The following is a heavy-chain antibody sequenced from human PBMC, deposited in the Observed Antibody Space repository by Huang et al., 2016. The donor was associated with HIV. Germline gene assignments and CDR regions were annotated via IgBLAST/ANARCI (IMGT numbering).Heavy chain of an antibody. V-gene: IGHV3-9*01. CDR3: AKGIIKKGLTFVDGYAPHTLYLYSGMDV. D-gene: IGHD3-16*01. CDR2: AFDKWHV. Sequence: MESGGGVVQPGKSMRLSCKASGFAFSDYSMYWVRSDLGSVRDVGVVSAFDKWHVDYKVSCIGRFTVSSNNNKNLVFLELVNVKVYDTAMYYCAKGIIKKGLTFVDGYAPHTLYLYSGMDVWGKGTPVIVSS. CDR1: GFAFSDYS. J-gene: IGHJ6*04.